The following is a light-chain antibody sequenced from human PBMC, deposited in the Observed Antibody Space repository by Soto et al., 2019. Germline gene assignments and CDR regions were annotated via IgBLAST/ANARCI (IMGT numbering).Light chain of an antibody. CDR1: QDIDIW. Sequence: DIEMTQSPSTLSASVGDTVTITCRASQDIDIWLAWYQHKSGQAPDLLIYDASTLQTGVPSRFSGGGSGRVFSLTISGLQPDDFATYFCQQFHTSWTFGQGTRV. CDR2: DAS. CDR3: QQFHTSWT. J-gene: IGKJ1*01. V-gene: IGKV1-5*01.